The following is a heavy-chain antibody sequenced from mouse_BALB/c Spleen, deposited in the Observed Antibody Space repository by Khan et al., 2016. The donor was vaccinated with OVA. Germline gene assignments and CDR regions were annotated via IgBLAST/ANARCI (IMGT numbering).Heavy chain of an antibody. V-gene: IGHV3-2*02. Sequence: VQLKESGPGLVKPSQSLSLTCTVTGYSITSGYGWNWIRQFPGNKLEWMGYISYSGSTNYNPSLKSRISITRATTKKQFFLKLNSVTTEDTATYYCARTASIKYWGQGTTLTVSS. CDR2: ISYSGST. CDR1: GYSITSGYG. J-gene: IGHJ2*01. CDR3: ARTASIKY. D-gene: IGHD1-2*01.